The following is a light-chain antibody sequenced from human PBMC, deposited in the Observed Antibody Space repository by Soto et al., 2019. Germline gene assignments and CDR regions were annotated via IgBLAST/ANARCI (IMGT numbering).Light chain of an antibody. Sequence: DIVMTQSPLSLSVTPGEPASISCRSSQSLLHSNGYNYLDWYLQKPGQSPQLLIYLGSNRASGVPDRFSGSGSGTDFTLKISGVEAEDVGVYYCMQALQTPLTFGPGTKVDVK. CDR1: QSLLHSNGYNY. CDR2: LGS. CDR3: MQALQTPLT. J-gene: IGKJ3*01. V-gene: IGKV2-28*01.